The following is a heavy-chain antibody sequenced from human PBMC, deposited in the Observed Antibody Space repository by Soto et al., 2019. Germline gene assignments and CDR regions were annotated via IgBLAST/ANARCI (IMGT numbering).Heavy chain of an antibody. J-gene: IGHJ6*02. CDR2: ISNDGSDK. V-gene: IGHV3-30*18. Sequence: PGGSLRLSCAASGFTFNNYGMHWVRQAPGKGLEWVAVISNDGSDKYYADSVKGRLTISRDNSKNTLYLQMNSLRAEDTAVYYCAKKSIVFGEFLYSYYGMDVWGQGTRVTVSS. D-gene: IGHD3-10*02. CDR3: AKKSIVFGEFLYSYYGMDV. CDR1: GFTFNNYG.